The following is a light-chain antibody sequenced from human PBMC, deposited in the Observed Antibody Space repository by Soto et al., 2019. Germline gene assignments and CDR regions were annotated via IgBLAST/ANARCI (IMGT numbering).Light chain of an antibody. CDR3: QQRANWPRT. Sequence: EIVLTQSPATLSLSPGEGATLSCRASQPISSHLAWYQQKPGQAPRLLIFDASNRATAIPARFSGSGSGTDFTLTLSSLEPEDFAVYYCQQRANWPRTFGQGTKVEIK. J-gene: IGKJ1*01. V-gene: IGKV3-11*01. CDR2: DAS. CDR1: QPISSH.